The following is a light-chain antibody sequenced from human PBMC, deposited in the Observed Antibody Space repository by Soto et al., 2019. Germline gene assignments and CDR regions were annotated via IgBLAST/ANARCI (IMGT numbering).Light chain of an antibody. CDR2: GAS. Sequence: IVMTHSPSTLYFSPKQRATLSCRASQSVGKYLVWYQQKPGQAPRLLIYGASNRATGIPDRFSGSGSGTDFTLTISRLEPEDFAVYYCQQFATSPLTFGGGAKVDI. CDR1: QSVGKY. CDR3: QQFATSPLT. V-gene: IGKV3-20*01. J-gene: IGKJ4*01.